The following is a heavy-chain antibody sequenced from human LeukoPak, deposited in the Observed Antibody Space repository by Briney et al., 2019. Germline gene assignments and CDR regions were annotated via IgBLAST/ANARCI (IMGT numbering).Heavy chain of an antibody. Sequence: GGSLRPSCAASGFTFSSYGMHWVRQAPGKGLEWVAVISYDGSNKYYADSVKGRFTISRDNSKNTLYLQMNSLRAEDTAVYYCAKDPSPDTTLFDYWGQGTLVTVSS. V-gene: IGHV3-30*18. J-gene: IGHJ4*02. CDR1: GFTFSSYG. CDR2: ISYDGSNK. D-gene: IGHD1-1*01. CDR3: AKDPSPDTTLFDY.